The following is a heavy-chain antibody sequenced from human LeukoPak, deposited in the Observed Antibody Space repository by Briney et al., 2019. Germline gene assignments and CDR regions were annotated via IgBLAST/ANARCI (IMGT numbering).Heavy chain of an antibody. Sequence: SETLSLTCAVYGGSFSGYYWSWIRQPPGKGLEWIGEINHSGSTNYNPSLKSRVTISVDTSKNQFSLKLSSVTAADTAIYYCTRASYYHGSGYYSAAFDYWGQGTLVTVSS. J-gene: IGHJ4*02. CDR2: INHSGST. D-gene: IGHD3-22*01. V-gene: IGHV4-34*01. CDR3: TRASYYHGSGYYSAAFDY. CDR1: GGSFSGYY.